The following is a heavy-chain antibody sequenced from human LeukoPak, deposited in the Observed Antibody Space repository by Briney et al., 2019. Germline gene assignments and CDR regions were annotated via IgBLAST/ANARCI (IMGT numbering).Heavy chain of an antibody. CDR3: ATDRGGSSSWIDY. V-gene: IGHV4-59*01. CDR2: IYYSGST. Sequence: SETLSLTCTVSVGSISSYYWSWIRQPPGKGLEWIGYIYYSGSTNYNPSLKSRVTISVDTSKNQFSLKLSSVTAADTAVYYCATDRGGSSSWIDYWGQGTLVTVSS. J-gene: IGHJ4*02. D-gene: IGHD6-13*01. CDR1: VGSISSYY.